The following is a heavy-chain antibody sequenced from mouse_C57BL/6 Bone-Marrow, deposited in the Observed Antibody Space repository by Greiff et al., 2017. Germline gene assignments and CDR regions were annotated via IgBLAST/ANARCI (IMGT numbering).Heavy chain of an antibody. J-gene: IGHJ2*01. CDR2: INPSTGGS. CDR3: ARDNCDY. V-gene: IGHV1-42*01. CDR1: GYSFPGYY. Sequence: VQLQQSGPELVKPGASVKISCKASGYSFPGYYMNWVKQSPEKSLEWIGEINPSTGGSTYNQKFKAKATLTVDKSSSTAYMQLKSLTSEDSAVYYCARDNCDYWGQGTTRTVSS.